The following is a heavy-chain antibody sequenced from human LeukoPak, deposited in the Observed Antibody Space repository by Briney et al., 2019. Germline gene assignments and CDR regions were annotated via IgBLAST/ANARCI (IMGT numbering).Heavy chain of an antibody. CDR2: INPYSGGT. Sequence: ASVKVSCKASGYTFSDYYLHWLRQAPGQGLEWMGWINPYSGGTNYAQKFQGRVTMTRDTSISTAYMELSRLRSDDTAVYYCARDLGRRNRYYDILTGYDYWGQGTLVTVSS. CDR3: ARDLGRRNRYYDILTGYDY. CDR1: GYTFSDYY. D-gene: IGHD3-9*01. V-gene: IGHV1-2*02. J-gene: IGHJ4*02.